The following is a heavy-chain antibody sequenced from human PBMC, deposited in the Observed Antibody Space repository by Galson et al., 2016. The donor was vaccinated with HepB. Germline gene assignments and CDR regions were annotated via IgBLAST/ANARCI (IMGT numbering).Heavy chain of an antibody. D-gene: IGHD3-10*01. J-gene: IGHJ6*04. CDR3: ARETYYYGSGMSMDV. CDR2: IYSSGST. CDR1: GGSISSNY. V-gene: IGHV4-4*07. Sequence: SETLSLTCTVSGGSISSNYWSWIRQPAGKGLEWIGRIYSSGSTNHNPSLKSRVTLSVDTSKNQISLKLSSVTAADTAGYYCARETYYYGSGMSMDVWGKGTTVTVSS.